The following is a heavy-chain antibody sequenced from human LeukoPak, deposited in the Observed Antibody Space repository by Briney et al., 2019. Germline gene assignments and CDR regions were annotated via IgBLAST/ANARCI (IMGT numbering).Heavy chain of an antibody. J-gene: IGHJ5*02. D-gene: IGHD6-13*01. CDR1: GYTFSGKY. Sequence: GASVKVSCKASGYTFSGKYLHWVRQAPGQGLEWMGWINPNRGGTNYAQKFQGRVTMTRDTSISTAYMEVSRLISEDTAVYYRATASFWQQLAGGWFDPWGQGTLVTVSS. V-gene: IGHV1-2*02. CDR3: ATASFWQQLAGGWFDP. CDR2: INPNRGGT.